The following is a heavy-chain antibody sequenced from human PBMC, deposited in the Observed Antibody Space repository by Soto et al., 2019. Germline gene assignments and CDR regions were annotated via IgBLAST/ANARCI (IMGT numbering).Heavy chain of an antibody. D-gene: IGHD5-18*01. J-gene: IGHJ4*02. CDR2: VSSDGTDT. V-gene: IGHV3-30-3*01. CDR3: ARDHGYGTPGFFWTCRN. Sequence: QVQLVESGGGVVQPGGSLRLSCAAPGFTFSSYAMYWVRQAPGKGLEWVAAVSSDGTDTYYADFVKGRHTISGDNYRNTLYLQMNSLRPDDTSVFYCARDHGYGTPGFFWTCRNWGQGTLVTVPS. CDR1: GFTFSSYA.